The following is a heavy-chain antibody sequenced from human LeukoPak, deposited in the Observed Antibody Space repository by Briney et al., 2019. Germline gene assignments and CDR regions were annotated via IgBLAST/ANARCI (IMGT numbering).Heavy chain of an antibody. Sequence: ASVKVSCKASGYTFTSYAMHWVRQAPGQRLEWMGWINAGNGNTKYSQKFQGRVTITRDTSASTAYMELSSLRSEDTAVYYCARDLATVVTWRDGGTFDYWGQGTLVTVSS. V-gene: IGHV1-3*01. CDR3: ARDLATVVTWRDGGTFDY. CDR1: GYTFTSYA. CDR2: INAGNGNT. J-gene: IGHJ4*02. D-gene: IGHD4-23*01.